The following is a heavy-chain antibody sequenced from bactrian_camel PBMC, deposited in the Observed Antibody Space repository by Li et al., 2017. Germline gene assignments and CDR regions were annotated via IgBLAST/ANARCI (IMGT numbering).Heavy chain of an antibody. CDR2: IGTGAFDT. Sequence: HVQLVESGGGSVQVGGSLNLSCVASGSAYRTECVGWFRQYPDKAREGIATIGTGAFDTYYADSVKGRFTISQDNAKNTVYLQMNSLKPEDTAVYYCAPGTVQDSVSCFGSRGTQVTVS. J-gene: IGHJ4*01. D-gene: IGHD6*01. V-gene: IGHV3-3*01. CDR1: GSAYRTEC.